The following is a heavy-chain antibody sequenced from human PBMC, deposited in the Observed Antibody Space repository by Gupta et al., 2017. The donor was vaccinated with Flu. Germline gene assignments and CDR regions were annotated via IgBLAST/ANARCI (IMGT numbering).Heavy chain of an antibody. Sequence: QVQLVQSGAEVKKPGSSVKVSCKASGGPFSSYAISWVRTAPGQGLEWMGGIIPIFGTANYAQKFQGRVTITADESTSTAYMELSSLRSEDTAVYYCATTRAHYDSSGRGAFDIWGQGTMVTVSS. J-gene: IGHJ3*02. CDR3: ATTRAHYDSSGRGAFDI. D-gene: IGHD3-22*01. CDR1: GGPFSSYA. V-gene: IGHV1-69*01. CDR2: IIPIFGTA.